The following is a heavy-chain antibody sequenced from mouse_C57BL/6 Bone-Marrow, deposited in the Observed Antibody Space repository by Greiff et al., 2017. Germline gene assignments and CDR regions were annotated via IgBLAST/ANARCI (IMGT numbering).Heavy chain of an antibody. J-gene: IGHJ2*01. V-gene: IGHV1-39*01. CDR2: INPNYGTT. Sequence: EVQLQESGPELVKPGASVKISCKASGYSFTDYNMNWVKQSNGKSLEWIGGINPNYGTTSYNQKFKGKATMTVDKSSSTAYMQLISLTSEDSAVYYCAGVHCYYGSSYYFDYWGQGTTLTVSS. CDR1: GYSFTDYN. D-gene: IGHD1-1*01. CDR3: AGVHCYYGSSYYFDY.